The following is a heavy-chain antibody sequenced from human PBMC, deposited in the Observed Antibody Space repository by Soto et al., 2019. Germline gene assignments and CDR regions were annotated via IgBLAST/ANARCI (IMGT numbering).Heavy chain of an antibody. CDR3: ANRIFLGYKELWFGELLSHYFDY. J-gene: IGHJ4*02. CDR2: INAGNGNT. V-gene: IGHV1-3*01. D-gene: IGHD3-10*01. CDR1: GYTFTSYA. Sequence: ASVKVSCKASGYTFTSYAMHWVRQAPGQRLEWMGWINAGNGNTKYSQKFQGRVTITRDTSASTAYMELSSLRSEDTAVYYCANRIFLGYKELWFGELLSHYFDYWGQGTLVTVSS.